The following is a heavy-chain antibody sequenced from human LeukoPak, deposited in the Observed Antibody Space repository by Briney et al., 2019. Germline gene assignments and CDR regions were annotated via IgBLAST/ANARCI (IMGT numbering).Heavy chain of an antibody. CDR1: GYTFTSYG. CDR2: ISAYNGNT. D-gene: IGHD3-22*01. V-gene: IGHV1-18*01. CDR3: ARDDWYYDSSGYRGDY. Sequence: ASVKVSCKASGYTFTSYGISWVRQAPGQGLEWMVWISAYNGNTNYAQKLQGRVTMTTDTSTSTAYMELRSLRSDDTAVYYCARDDWYYDSSGYRGDYWGQGTLVTVSS. J-gene: IGHJ4*02.